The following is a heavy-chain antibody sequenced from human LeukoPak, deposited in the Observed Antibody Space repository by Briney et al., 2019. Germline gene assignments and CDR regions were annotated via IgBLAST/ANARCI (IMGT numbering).Heavy chain of an antibody. D-gene: IGHD2-2*01. Sequence: GGSLRLSCAASGFTFSNYGMHWVRQAPGKGLEWVTFIQFDGSNKYDADSVKGRFTISRDNSKNTLYLQMNSLRAEDTAVYSCAKDLSSTFTSDIWGQGTMVTVSS. CDR2: IQFDGSNK. V-gene: IGHV3-30*02. J-gene: IGHJ3*02. CDR1: GFTFSNYG. CDR3: AKDLSSTFTSDI.